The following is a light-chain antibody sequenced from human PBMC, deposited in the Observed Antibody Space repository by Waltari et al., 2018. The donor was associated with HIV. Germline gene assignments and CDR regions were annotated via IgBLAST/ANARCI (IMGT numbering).Light chain of an antibody. V-gene: IGLV1-44*01. J-gene: IGLJ1*01. Sequence: QSVLTQPPSASGTPGQRVTSSCSGSNSNIGSNTVTWYQQGPGMAPKLDIDGNNRRPRGVLDRFSGPKSGTSAAGAISGLQSEDEADYYCAAWDDSLSGQGVFGTGTRVTGL. CDR2: GNN. CDR3: AAWDDSLSGQGV. CDR1: NSNIGSNT.